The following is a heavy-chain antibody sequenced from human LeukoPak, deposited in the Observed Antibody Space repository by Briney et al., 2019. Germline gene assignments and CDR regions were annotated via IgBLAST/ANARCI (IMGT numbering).Heavy chain of an antibody. D-gene: IGHD6-13*01. J-gene: IGHJ4*02. CDR2: ISWNGGST. CDR1: GFPFDDYG. Sequence: GGSLRLSCAASGFPFDDYGMSWVRQAPGKGLEWISGISWNGGSTGYADSVKGRFTISRDNAKNSLYLQMNSLRAEDTALFYCARDAVLRNIAAAGYFDNWGQGTLVTVSS. CDR3: ARDAVLRNIAAAGYFDN. V-gene: IGHV3-20*04.